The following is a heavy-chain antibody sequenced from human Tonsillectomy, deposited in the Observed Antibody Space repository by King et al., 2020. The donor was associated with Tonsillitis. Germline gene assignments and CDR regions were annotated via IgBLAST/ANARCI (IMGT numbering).Heavy chain of an antibody. J-gene: IGHJ4*02. D-gene: IGHD5-24*01. Sequence: VQLVESGGGLVQPGGSLRLSCAASEFTFSHYWMNWVRQAPGKGLEWVAIIKQDGSEIYYMDSVKGRFTISRDNAKNSVYLQMNSLRAEDTAVYYCVSFWGPEMATIVNYWGQGTLVTVSS. CDR3: VSFWGPEMATIVNY. CDR1: EFTFSHYW. CDR2: IKQDGSEI. V-gene: IGHV3-7*01.